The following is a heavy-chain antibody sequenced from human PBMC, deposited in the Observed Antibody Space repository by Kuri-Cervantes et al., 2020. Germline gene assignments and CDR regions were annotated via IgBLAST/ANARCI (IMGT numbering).Heavy chain of an antibody. CDR3: ARYKRTNNYYMDV. CDR1: GFTFSIYV. J-gene: IGHJ6*03. D-gene: IGHD1-1*01. Sequence: GGSLRLSCAASGFTFSIYVMSWVRQAPGKGLQWVSSISSSSSYIYYADSVKGRFTISRDNAKNSLYLQMNGLRAEDTAVYYCARYKRTNNYYMDVWGKGTTVTVSS. V-gene: IGHV3-21*01. CDR2: ISSSSSYI.